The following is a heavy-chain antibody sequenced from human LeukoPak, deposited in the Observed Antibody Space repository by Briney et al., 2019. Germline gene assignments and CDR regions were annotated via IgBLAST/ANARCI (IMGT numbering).Heavy chain of an antibody. CDR3: AISAGDWFDP. V-gene: IGHV4-59*11. J-gene: IGHJ5*02. Sequence: PSETLSLTCTVSGGSISSHYWSRIRQPPGKGLEWIGNIHYTGSTNYNPSLKSRVTMSVDTSKNHFSLALTSVTAADTAVYYCAISAGDWFDPWGQGTLVTVSS. D-gene: IGHD1-26*01. CDR1: GGSISSHY. CDR2: IHYTGST.